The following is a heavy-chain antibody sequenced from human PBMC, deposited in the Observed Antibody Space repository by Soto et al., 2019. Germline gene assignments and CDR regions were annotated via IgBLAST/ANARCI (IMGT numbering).Heavy chain of an antibody. Sequence: EVQLVESGGGLVKPGGSLRLSCAASGFTFSSYSMNWVRQAPGKRLEWVSSISSSSSYIYYADSVKGRFTISRDNAKNSLYLQKNRLRAEDTAVYYCARDLSFTYYDILTGYYPFDYWGQGTLVTVSS. CDR1: GFTFSSYS. D-gene: IGHD3-9*01. CDR2: ISSSSSYI. CDR3: ARDLSFTYYDILTGYYPFDY. J-gene: IGHJ4*02. V-gene: IGHV3-21*01.